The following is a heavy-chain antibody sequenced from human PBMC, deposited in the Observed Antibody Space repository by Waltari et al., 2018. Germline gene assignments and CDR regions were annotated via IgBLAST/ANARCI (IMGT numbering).Heavy chain of an antibody. D-gene: IGHD5-18*01. CDR3: ARLVDTAMVPYWYFDL. J-gene: IGHJ2*01. CDR2: IIPIFGTA. V-gene: IGHV1-69*08. CDR1: GGTFSSYA. Sequence: QVQLVQSGAEVKKPGSSVKVSCKASGGTFSSYAISWVRPAPGQGLEWMGRIIPIFGTANYAQKFQGRVTITADKSTSTAYMELSSLRSEDTAVYYCARLVDTAMVPYWYFDLWGRGTLVTVSS.